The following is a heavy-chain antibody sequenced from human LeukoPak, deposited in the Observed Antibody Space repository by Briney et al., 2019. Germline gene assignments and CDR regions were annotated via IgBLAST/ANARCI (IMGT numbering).Heavy chain of an antibody. CDR3: ARDRGSSYYFDY. J-gene: IGHJ4*02. D-gene: IGHD6-6*01. V-gene: IGHV3-33*01. CDR1: GLTFSSYG. Sequence: GGSLRLSCAASGLTFSSYGMHWVRQAPGKGLEWVAVIWYDGSNKYYADSVKGRFTISRDNSKNTLYLQMNSLRAEDTAVYYCARDRGSSYYFDYWGQGTLVTVSS. CDR2: IWYDGSNK.